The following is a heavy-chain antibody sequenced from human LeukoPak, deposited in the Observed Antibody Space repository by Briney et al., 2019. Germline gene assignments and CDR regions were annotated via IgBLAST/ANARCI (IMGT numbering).Heavy chain of an antibody. D-gene: IGHD2/OR15-2a*01. CDR3: ASFIVIEPTATGVFDY. CDR1: GGSISSGGYF. CDR2: ISNSGNT. V-gene: IGHV4-31*03. J-gene: IGHJ4*02. Sequence: SETLSLTCSVSGGSISSGGYFWTWIRQHPGKGLDWIGYISNSGNTYYNPSLRSRLTISVDTSKNQFSLKLSSVTAADSAVYYCASFIVIEPTATGVFDYWGQGTLVSVSS.